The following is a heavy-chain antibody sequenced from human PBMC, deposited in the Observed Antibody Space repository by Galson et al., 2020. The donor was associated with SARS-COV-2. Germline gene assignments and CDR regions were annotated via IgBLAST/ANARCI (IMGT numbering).Heavy chain of an antibody. CDR2: IYPGDSDT. D-gene: IGHD1-1*01. Sequence: GESPKISCKASGYTFVNYWIAWVRQMPGKGLEWMGIIYPGDSDTRYNVSFQGQVTIPADKSINTAYLQWSSLGASDTAMYYCARQGTTGILWLDPCGQGTLVTVSS. CDR1: GYTFVNYW. J-gene: IGHJ5*02. CDR3: ARQGTTGILWLDP. V-gene: IGHV5-51*01.